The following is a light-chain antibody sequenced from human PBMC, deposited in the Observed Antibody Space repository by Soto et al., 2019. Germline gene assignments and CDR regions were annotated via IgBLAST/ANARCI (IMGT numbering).Light chain of an antibody. CDR2: EVI. CDR1: SSDVGAYNH. CDR3: CSYTTSSTLV. Sequence: LTQPASVSGSPGQSITISCTGTSSDVGAYNHVSWYQQHPGKAPQLIIYEVINRPSGLSNRFSASKSGNTASLTISGLQAEDEADYYCCSYTTSSTLVFGTGTKVTVL. J-gene: IGLJ1*01. V-gene: IGLV2-14*01.